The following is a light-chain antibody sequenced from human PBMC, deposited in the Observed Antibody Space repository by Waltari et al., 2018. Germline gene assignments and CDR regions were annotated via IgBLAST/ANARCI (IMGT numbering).Light chain of an antibody. V-gene: IGLV1-51*01. CDR3: GTWDNSLSAMI. CDR2: DNN. CDR1: SSNIGNNY. Sequence: QSVLTQPPSVYAAPGQKVTISCSGSSSNIGNNYVSWYQQLPRTAPKLLIYDNNKRPSGIPDRFSGSKSGTSATLGITGLQTGDEADYYCGTWDNSLSAMIFGRGTKLTVL. J-gene: IGLJ2*01.